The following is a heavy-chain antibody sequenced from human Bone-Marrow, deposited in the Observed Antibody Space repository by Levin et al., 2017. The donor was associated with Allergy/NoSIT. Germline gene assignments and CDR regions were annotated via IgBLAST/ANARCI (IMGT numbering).Heavy chain of an antibody. CDR2: INNDGSST. D-gene: IGHD3/OR15-3a*01. Sequence: LSLTCAASGFTFSRYWMHWVRQVSGKGLMWLSHINNDGSSTTYADSVKGRFTISRDNAKNALYLQMNSLRAEDTAVYYCVRDDPGLGLDYWGQGALVTVS. J-gene: IGHJ4*02. CDR3: VRDDPGLGLDY. V-gene: IGHV3-74*03. CDR1: GFTFSRYW.